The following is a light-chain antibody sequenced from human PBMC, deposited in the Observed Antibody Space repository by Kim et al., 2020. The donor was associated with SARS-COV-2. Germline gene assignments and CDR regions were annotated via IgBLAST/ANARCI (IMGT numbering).Light chain of an antibody. CDR1: KSDIGGYNY. Sequence: GQSITISCTGSKSDIGGYNYVSWYQHHPGKAPKLLIYDVTKRPSGVSNRFSGSKSGSTVSLTISGLQAEDEADYYCSSYTSSKTWLFGGGTQLTVL. J-gene: IGLJ3*02. CDR3: SSYTSSKTWL. V-gene: IGLV2-14*03. CDR2: DVT.